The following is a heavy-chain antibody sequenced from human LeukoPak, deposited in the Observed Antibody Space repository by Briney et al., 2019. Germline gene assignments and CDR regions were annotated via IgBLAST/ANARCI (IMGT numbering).Heavy chain of an antibody. J-gene: IGHJ4*02. V-gene: IGHV3-20*04. D-gene: IGHD1-26*01. CDR1: GFTFDDYG. Sequence: GGSLTLSCAASGFTFDDYGMTWVRQAPGKGLEWVAGINGNGDMTGYADSVKGRFTISRDNAKNSLYLQMNSLRAEDTALYYCARGNRGRYYGGDSWGQGTLVTVSS. CDR3: ARGNRGRYYGGDS. CDR2: INGNGDMT.